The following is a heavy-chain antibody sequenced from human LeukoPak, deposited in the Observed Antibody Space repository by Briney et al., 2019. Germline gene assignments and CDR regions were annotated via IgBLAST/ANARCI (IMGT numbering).Heavy chain of an antibody. CDR3: ARGGYYGSGNDFRFDP. CDR2: IYTSGNT. J-gene: IGHJ5*02. D-gene: IGHD3-10*01. V-gene: IGHV4-4*07. CDR1: GGSISSYY. Sequence: PSETLSLTCTVSGGSISSYYWSWIRQPAGKGLEWIGHIYTSGNTNYNPSLKSRVTISVDTSKNQFSLKLSSVTAADTAVYYCARGGYYGSGNDFRFDPWGQGTLVTVSS.